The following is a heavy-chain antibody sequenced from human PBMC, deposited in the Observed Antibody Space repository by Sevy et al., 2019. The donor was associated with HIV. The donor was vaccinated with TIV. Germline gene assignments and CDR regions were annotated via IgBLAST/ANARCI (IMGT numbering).Heavy chain of an antibody. Sequence: GGSLRLSCAASGFTFSTNWMQWVRQAPGKGLVWVSRINSDGSSTTYADSVKGRFTISRDNAKNTLYLQINSLGAEDTAVYYCTRDPNPDYGDYRTYYYGMDVWGQGTTVTVSS. V-gene: IGHV3-74*03. D-gene: IGHD4-17*01. J-gene: IGHJ6*02. CDR3: TRDPNPDYGDYRTYYYGMDV. CDR2: INSDGSST. CDR1: GFTFSTNW.